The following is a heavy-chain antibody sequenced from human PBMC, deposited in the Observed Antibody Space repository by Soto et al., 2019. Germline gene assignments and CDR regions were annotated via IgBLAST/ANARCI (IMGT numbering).Heavy chain of an antibody. CDR3: ARYDAVWSGYYTYFDY. CDR2: INPSGGST. CDR1: GYTFSTYY. V-gene: IGHV1-46*01. Sequence: ASVKVSCKASGYTFSTYYMHWVRQAPGQGYEWMGIINPSGGSTTYAQKFQGRVTMTRDTSTTTVYMELSSLRSEDTAVYYCARYDAVWSGYYTYFDYWGLGTLVTVSS. D-gene: IGHD3-3*01. J-gene: IGHJ4*02.